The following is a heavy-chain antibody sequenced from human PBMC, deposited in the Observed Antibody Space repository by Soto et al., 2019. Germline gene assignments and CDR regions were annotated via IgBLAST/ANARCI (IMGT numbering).Heavy chain of an antibody. V-gene: IGHV3-23*01. CDR2: ISGSGGST. J-gene: IGHJ3*02. D-gene: IGHD2-15*01. Sequence: EVQLLESGGGLVQPGGSLRLSCAASGFTFSSYAMSWVRQAPGKGLEWVSAISGSGGSTYYADSVKGRFTISRDNSKNTLYLQMNSLRAEDTAVYYCAKEVCSGGSCYSGDAFDIWGQGTMVTVSS. CDR3: AKEVCSGGSCYSGDAFDI. CDR1: GFTFSSYA.